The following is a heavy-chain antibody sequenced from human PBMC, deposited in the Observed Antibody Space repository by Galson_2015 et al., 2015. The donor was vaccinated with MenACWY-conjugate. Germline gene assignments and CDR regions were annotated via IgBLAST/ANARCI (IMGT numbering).Heavy chain of an antibody. D-gene: IGHD2-15*01. CDR2: IHYSGGT. V-gene: IGHV4-4*01. CDR1: GDSISSSNW. Sequence: LSLTCVVSGDSISSSNWWSWFRQPPGKGLEWIGNIHYSGGTYHNPSLKSRITASADTSNNQFSLNLAAVTAADTALYFCARRRPRDIGGGFDIWGQGTLVTVSS. CDR3: ARRRPRDIGGGFDI. J-gene: IGHJ3*02.